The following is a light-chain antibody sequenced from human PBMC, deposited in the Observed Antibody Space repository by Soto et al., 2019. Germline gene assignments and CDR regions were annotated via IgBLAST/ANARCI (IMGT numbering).Light chain of an antibody. V-gene: IGKV1-27*01. CDR1: QDISNY. CDR2: AAS. CDR3: QKYNSSPPWT. J-gene: IGKJ1*01. Sequence: DIQMTQSPSSLSASVGDRVTITCRATQDISNYLAWYQQKPGKVPNLLIYAASTLQSGVPSRFSGSGSETDFTLTSSSLQLEDVASYYCQKYNSSPPWTFGQGTKVEI.